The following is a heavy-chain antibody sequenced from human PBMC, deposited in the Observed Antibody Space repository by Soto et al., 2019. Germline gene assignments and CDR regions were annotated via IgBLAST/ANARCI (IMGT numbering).Heavy chain of an antibody. J-gene: IGHJ4*02. CDR3: ARDGIGGTVFRGYLDY. CDR2: IRFDGSHE. V-gene: IGHV3-33*01. D-gene: IGHD1-7*01. CDR1: GGIFHGYG. Sequence: QEQLVESGGGVVQPGTSLRLSCAVPGGIFHGYGMHWVRQAPGKGLEWVAIIRFDGSHEEYADSVKGRFTISRDNSKNTVYLQMNTLGAEDTAVYYCARDGIGGTVFRGYLDYWGRGTVVTVSS.